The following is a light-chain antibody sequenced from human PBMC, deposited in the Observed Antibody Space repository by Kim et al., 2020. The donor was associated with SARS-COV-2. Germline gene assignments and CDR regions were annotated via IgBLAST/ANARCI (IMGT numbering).Light chain of an antibody. J-gene: IGKJ2*01. CDR1: ETIVTN. V-gene: IGKV3-15*01. CDR3: QQYNKWPYT. CDR2: GAS. Sequence: VSPGESATLSGRASETIVTNLAWYQQRPGQAPRLLIHGASTRATGLPARFSGSGSGTEFTLTISSLQSEDFAVYYCQQYNKWPYTFGQGTKLEI.